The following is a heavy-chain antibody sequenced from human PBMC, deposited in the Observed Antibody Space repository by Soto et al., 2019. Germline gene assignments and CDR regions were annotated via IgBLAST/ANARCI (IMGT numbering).Heavy chain of an antibody. Sequence: QVQLQESGPGLVKPSQTLSLTCTVSGGSFSTDDYYWSWIRQPPGKGLEWIGYIYYSGSTYYNPSLKSRVTISTDPSKNQFSLKLSSVTAADTAVYFCARAQAARRGYGFDPWGQGSLVTVSS. CDR3: ARAQAARRGYGFDP. CDR2: IYYSGST. D-gene: IGHD6-6*01. V-gene: IGHV4-30-4*01. J-gene: IGHJ5*02. CDR1: GGSFSTDDYY.